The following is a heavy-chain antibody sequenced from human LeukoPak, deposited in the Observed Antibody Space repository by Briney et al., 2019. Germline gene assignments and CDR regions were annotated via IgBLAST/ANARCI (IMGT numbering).Heavy chain of an antibody. V-gene: IGHV3-21*01. CDR2: ISSSSSYI. CDR1: GFTFSSYS. CDR3: ARDWDYPYFAY. Sequence: GGSLRLSCAASGFTFSSYSMNWVRQAPGKGLEWVLSISSSSSYIYYADSVRGRFTISRDNAKNSLYLQMNSLRAEDTAVYYCARDWDYPYFAYWGQGTLVTVSS. J-gene: IGHJ4*02. D-gene: IGHD1-7*01.